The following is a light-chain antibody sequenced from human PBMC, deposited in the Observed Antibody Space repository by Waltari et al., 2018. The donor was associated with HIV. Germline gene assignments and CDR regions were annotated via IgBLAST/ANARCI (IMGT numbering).Light chain of an antibody. CDR3: QQSYGSPFN. J-gene: IGKJ3*01. Sequence: DIQMTQSPSSLSASLGDSVVITCRASQAISTYLNWYQQKPGKAPVLLVYSAYTLQPGAPSRFRGAGSARDFSLSISGLQTEDFATYFCQQSYGSPFNFGPGT. CDR2: SAY. V-gene: IGKV1-39*01. CDR1: QAISTY.